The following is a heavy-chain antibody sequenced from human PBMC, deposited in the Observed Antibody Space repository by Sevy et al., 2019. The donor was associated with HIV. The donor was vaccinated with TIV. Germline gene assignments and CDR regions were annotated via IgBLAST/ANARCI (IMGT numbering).Heavy chain of an antibody. CDR3: VKAIAKDGSF. Sequence: GGSLRLSCVASGFSLNNYWMNWVRQAPGKGLEWVANINQDGSGKYYVDSVRGRFTISRDKARNLVFLQMSSLRVDDSALYYCVKAIAKDGSFWGQGTLVTVSS. CDR2: INQDGSGK. V-gene: IGHV3-7*01. D-gene: IGHD6-13*01. CDR1: GFSLNNYW. J-gene: IGHJ4*02.